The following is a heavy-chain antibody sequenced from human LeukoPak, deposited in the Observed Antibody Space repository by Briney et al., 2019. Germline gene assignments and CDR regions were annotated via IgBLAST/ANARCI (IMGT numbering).Heavy chain of an antibody. CDR2: IRYDGSNK. J-gene: IGHJ4*02. V-gene: IGHV3-30*02. Sequence: GGSLRLSCAASGFTFSSYWMHWVRQAPGKGLEWVAFIRYDGSNKYYADSVKGRFTISRDNSKNTLYLQMNSLRAEDTAVYYCAKGLRYFDWPTDPCFDYWGQGTLVTVSS. D-gene: IGHD3-9*01. CDR1: GFTFSSYW. CDR3: AKGLRYFDWPTDPCFDY.